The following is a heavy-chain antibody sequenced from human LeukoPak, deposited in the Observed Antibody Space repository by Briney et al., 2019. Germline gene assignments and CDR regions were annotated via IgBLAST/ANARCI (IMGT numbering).Heavy chain of an antibody. D-gene: IGHD3-22*01. CDR3: ARARSGYYWDY. J-gene: IGHJ4*02. CDR2: ISSSSSTL. V-gene: IGHV3-48*01. Sequence: GGSLRLSCAASGLTFSSSSMSWVRQAPGKGLEWASYISSSSSTLYYADSVKGRFTISRDNAKNSLYLQMNSLRAEDTAVYYCARARSGYYWDYWGQGTLVTVSS. CDR1: GLTFSSSS.